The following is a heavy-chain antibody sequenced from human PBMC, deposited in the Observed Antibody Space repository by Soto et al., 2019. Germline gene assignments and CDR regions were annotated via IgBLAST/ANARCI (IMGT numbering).Heavy chain of an antibody. CDR2: IIPIFGTA. Sequence: QVQLVQSGAEVKKPGSSVKVSCKASGGTFSSYAISWVRQAPGQGLEWMGGIIPIFGTANYAQKFQGRVTITADESTSTAYMELSSLRSEDTAVYYCARVINCISTSCYGYYYYGMDVWGQGTMVTVSS. J-gene: IGHJ6*02. CDR1: GGTFSSYA. CDR3: ARVINCISTSCYGYYYYGMDV. V-gene: IGHV1-69*12. D-gene: IGHD2-2*01.